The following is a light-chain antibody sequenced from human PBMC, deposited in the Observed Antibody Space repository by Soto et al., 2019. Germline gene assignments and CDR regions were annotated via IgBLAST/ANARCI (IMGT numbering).Light chain of an antibody. J-gene: IGKJ5*01. CDR2: GAS. CDR1: QSISSS. Sequence: DIQMTQSPSTLSASVGDRVTITCRASQSISSSLAWYQQKPGKAPKLLIYGASTLQSGVPSRFSGSGSGADFTLTISSLQPEDFATYYCQQLDSYPNTFGQGTRLEIK. V-gene: IGKV1-9*01. CDR3: QQLDSYPNT.